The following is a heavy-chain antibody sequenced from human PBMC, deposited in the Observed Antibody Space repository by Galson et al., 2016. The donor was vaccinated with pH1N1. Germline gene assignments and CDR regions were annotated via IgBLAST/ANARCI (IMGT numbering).Heavy chain of an antibody. CDR3: AKDGHYSGSYLRAQHFQH. J-gene: IGHJ1*01. CDR2: ISWNSATI. V-gene: IGHV3-9*01. CDR1: GFTFDDYA. Sequence: SLRLSCAASGFTFDDYAMHWVRQTPGKGLEWVSDISWNSATIDYADSVKGRFTISRDNAKNSLYLQMNSLRPEDTALYYCAKDGHYSGSYLRAQHFQHWGQGTLVTVSS. D-gene: IGHD1-26*01.